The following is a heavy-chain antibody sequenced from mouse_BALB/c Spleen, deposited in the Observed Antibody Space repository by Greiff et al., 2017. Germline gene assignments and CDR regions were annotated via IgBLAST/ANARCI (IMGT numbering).Heavy chain of an antibody. CDR3: ARRGGDY. V-gene: IGHV1-54*01. J-gene: IGHJ2*01. CDR2: INPGSGGT. Sequence: VQLQQPGAELVRPGTSVKVSCKASGYAFTNYLIEWVKQRPGQGLEWIGVINPGSGGTNYNEKFKGKATLTADKSSSTAYMQLSSLTSDDSAVYFCARRGGDYWGQGTTLTVSS. CDR1: GYAFTNYL.